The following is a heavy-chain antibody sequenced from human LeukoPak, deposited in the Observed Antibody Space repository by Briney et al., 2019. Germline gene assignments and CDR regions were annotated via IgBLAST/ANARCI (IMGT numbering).Heavy chain of an antibody. CDR2: IRAYNGNT. CDR1: GCTFTSYC. V-gene: IGHV1-18*01. Sequence: GASVKVSCKASGCTFTSYCISWVRQAPGQGLEWMGGIRAYNGNTNYAQKLQRKVTMTTDTSTSTAYMELRSLRSADTAVYYCARTLRNFYDSSGYCTPFVEVDSWGQGTLVTVSS. J-gene: IGHJ4*02. CDR3: ARTLRNFYDSSGYCTPFVEVDS. D-gene: IGHD3-22*01.